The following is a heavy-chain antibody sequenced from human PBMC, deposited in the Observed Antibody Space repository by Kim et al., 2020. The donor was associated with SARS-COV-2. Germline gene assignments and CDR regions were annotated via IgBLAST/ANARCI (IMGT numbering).Heavy chain of an antibody. Sequence: KGRFTISRDNSKNTLYLQMNSLRAEDTAVYYCAKHLMGGYSGYDSPWFDPWGQGTLVTVSS. CDR3: AKHLMGGYSGYDSPWFDP. D-gene: IGHD5-12*01. J-gene: IGHJ5*02. V-gene: IGHV3-30*02.